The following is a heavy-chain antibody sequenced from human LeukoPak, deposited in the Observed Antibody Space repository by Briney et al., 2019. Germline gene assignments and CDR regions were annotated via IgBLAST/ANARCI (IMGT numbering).Heavy chain of an antibody. CDR3: TRAETVYSDY. CDR2: IRSKANSYAT. Sequence: QAGGPLRLSWAASGFTFSGSAMHWVRQASGKGLEWVGRIRSKANSYATAYAVSVKSRFTISRDDSKNTAYQQMNSLKTEDTAVYYCTRAETVYSDYCGQGTLVTVSS. J-gene: IGHJ4*02. V-gene: IGHV3-73*01. CDR1: GFTFSGSA.